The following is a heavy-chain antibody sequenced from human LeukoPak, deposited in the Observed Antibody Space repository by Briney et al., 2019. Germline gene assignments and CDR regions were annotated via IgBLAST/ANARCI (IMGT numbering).Heavy chain of an antibody. CDR1: GGSISSGSYY. CDR2: IYSSGTT. J-gene: IGHJ4*02. D-gene: IGHD3-3*01. V-gene: IGHV4-61*02. Sequence: SQTLSLTCTVSGGSISSGSYYWSWIRQPAGKGLEWIGRIYSSGTTNYNPSLKSRVTISVDTSKNQFSLKLSSVTAADTAVYYCARDVWCGSYYFDCWGQGTLVTVSS. CDR3: ARDVWCGSYYFDC.